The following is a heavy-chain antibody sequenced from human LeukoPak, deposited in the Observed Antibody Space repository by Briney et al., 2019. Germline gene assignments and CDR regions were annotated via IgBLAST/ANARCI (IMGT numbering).Heavy chain of an antibody. CDR2: IWYDGSNK. J-gene: IGHJ4*02. D-gene: IGHD3-22*01. V-gene: IGHV3-33*01. CDR1: GFTFSSYG. Sequence: GRSLRLSCAASGFTFSSYGMHWGRQAPGKGLEWGAVIWYDGSNKYYADSVKGRFTIYRDNSKNTLYLPMSGLRAEDTAVYYCARDLYYYDSSGYSYFDYWGQGTLGTVSA. CDR3: ARDLYYYDSSGYSYFDY.